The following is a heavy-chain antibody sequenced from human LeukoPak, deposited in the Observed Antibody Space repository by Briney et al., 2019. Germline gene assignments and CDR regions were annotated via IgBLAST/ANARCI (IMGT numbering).Heavy chain of an antibody. CDR1: RYTLTGYY. CDR2: INPNSGGT. Sequence: SVKVSCKASRYTLTGYYIHWVKQAPGQGLEWMEWINPNSGGTKYTQKFQGRVTMTRDTSISTAYMELSSLRSDDTAVYYCARDGHTTGWEDFDYWGQGTLVTVSS. V-gene: IGHV1-2*02. CDR3: ARDGHTTGWEDFDY. J-gene: IGHJ4*02. D-gene: IGHD6-19*01.